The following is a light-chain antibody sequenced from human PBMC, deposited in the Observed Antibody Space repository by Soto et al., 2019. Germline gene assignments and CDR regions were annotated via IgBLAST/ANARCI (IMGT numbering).Light chain of an antibody. J-gene: IGKJ2*01. CDR3: QKYKSYST. CDR2: DAS. Sequence: DIQMTQSPSTLSASVGDRVTITCRASQSISSWLAWYQQKPGKAPKLLIYDASSLESGVPSRFSGSGSGTEFTLTISRLQPDDFAYYYCQKYKSYSTFGQGTKLEIK. CDR1: QSISSW. V-gene: IGKV1-5*01.